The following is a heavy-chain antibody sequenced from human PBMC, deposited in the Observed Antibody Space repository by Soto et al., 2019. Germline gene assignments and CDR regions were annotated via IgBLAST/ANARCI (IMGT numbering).Heavy chain of an antibody. J-gene: IGHJ5*02. CDR3: ASSTDIKQLESSGFDP. Sequence: QLQLQESGPGLVKPSETLSLTCTVSGGSISSSSYYWGWIRQPPGKGLEWIGSIYYSGSTYYNPSLKSRVTISVDTSKNQSSLKLSSVTAADTAVYYCASSTDIKQLESSGFDPWGQGTLVTVSS. V-gene: IGHV4-39*01. D-gene: IGHD6-6*01. CDR1: GGSISSSSYY. CDR2: IYYSGST.